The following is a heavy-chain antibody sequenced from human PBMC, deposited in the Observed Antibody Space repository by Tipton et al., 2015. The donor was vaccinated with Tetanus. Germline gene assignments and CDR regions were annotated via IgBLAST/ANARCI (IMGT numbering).Heavy chain of an antibody. Sequence: PGKGLEWVAVSWYDGTDKYYADSVKGRFTISRDNSKNTLYLQMNSLRAEDTAVYYCAREADCSGGSCFSGDFDNWGQGTQVTVSS. D-gene: IGHD2-15*01. CDR2: SWYDGTDK. CDR3: AREADCSGGSCFSGDFDN. J-gene: IGHJ4*02. V-gene: IGHV3-33*01.